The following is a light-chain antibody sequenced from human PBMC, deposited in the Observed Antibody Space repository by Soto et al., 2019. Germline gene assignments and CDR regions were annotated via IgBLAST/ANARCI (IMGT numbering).Light chain of an antibody. Sequence: TQYPVTLSVSPGERATLSCRASQSVSSNLAWYQQKPGQAPRLLIYGAFNRATGIPARFSGSGSGTDFTLTISSLEPEDSAICYCKTRNIWPPVTFAQVRRLE. J-gene: IGKJ5*01. V-gene: IGKV3-11*01. CDR2: GAF. CDR1: QSVSSN. CDR3: KTRNIWPPVT.